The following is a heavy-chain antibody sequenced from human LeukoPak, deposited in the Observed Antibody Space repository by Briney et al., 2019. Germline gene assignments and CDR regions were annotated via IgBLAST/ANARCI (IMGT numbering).Heavy chain of an antibody. CDR3: ERERGYCSSTSCSYYYYGMDV. CDR1: GYTFPRYG. Sequence: SVTVSCKHSGYTFPRYGIRWLRQAPGQGLAGMGWVSAYNGNTNFAQKPQGTGTITTDPSTSTAYMELRRLRSDDTAVYYCERERGYCSSTSCSYYYYGMDVWGQGTTVTV. J-gene: IGHJ6*02. D-gene: IGHD2-2*01. CDR2: VSAYNGNT. V-gene: IGHV1-18*01.